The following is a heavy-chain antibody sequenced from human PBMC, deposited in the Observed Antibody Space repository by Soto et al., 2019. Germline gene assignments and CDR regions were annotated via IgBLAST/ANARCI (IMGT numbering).Heavy chain of an antibody. CDR1: GFTFSSYA. J-gene: IGHJ4*02. CDR2: ISGSGGST. D-gene: IGHD3-3*01. Sequence: EVQLLESGGGLVQPGGSLRLSCAASGFTFSSYAMSWVRQAPGKGLEWVSAISGSGGSTYYADSVKGRFTISRDNSKNTLYLQMNSLRDEDTAVYYCAKDPYYDFWSGYVYYFDYWGQGTLGTVSS. V-gene: IGHV3-23*01. CDR3: AKDPYYDFWSGYVYYFDY.